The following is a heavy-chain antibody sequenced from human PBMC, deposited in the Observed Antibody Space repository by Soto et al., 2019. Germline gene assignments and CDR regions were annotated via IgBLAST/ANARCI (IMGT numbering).Heavy chain of an antibody. Sequence: GGSLRLSCAASGFTFSSYAMSWVRQAPGKGLEWVSAISGSGGSTYYADSVKGRFTISRDNSKNTLYLQMNSLRAEDTAVYYCAKDLPLMAAAGTEIPHWGQGTLVTVSS. V-gene: IGHV3-23*01. D-gene: IGHD6-13*01. J-gene: IGHJ4*02. CDR3: AKDLPLMAAAGTEIPH. CDR1: GFTFSSYA. CDR2: ISGSGGST.